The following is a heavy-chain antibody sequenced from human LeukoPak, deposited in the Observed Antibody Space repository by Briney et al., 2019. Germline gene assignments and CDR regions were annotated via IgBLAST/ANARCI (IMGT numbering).Heavy chain of an antibody. V-gene: IGHV3-7*01. D-gene: IGHD3-10*01. CDR3: ARGGLGGGDY. Sequence: GGSLRLSCAASGFTFSSYAMSWVRQAPGRGLEWVATIKADGSDKYYVNSVKGRFTISRDNAKNSLSLQMDSLRAEDTAVYYCARGGLGGGDYWGQGTLVTVSS. CDR1: GFTFSSYA. J-gene: IGHJ4*02. CDR2: IKADGSDK.